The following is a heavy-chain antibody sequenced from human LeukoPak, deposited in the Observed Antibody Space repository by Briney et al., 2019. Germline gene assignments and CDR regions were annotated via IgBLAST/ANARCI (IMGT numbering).Heavy chain of an antibody. D-gene: IGHD3-10*01. CDR3: ARGYYGSGSYYMGNY. Sequence: GRSLRLSCAASGFTFSSYAMHWVRQAPGKGLEWVAVIWYDGSNKYYADSVKGRFTISRDNSKNTLYLQMNSLRVEDSALYNCARGYYGSGSYYMGNYWGQGTLVTVSS. CDR1: GFTFSSYA. V-gene: IGHV3-33*01. J-gene: IGHJ4*02. CDR2: IWYDGSNK.